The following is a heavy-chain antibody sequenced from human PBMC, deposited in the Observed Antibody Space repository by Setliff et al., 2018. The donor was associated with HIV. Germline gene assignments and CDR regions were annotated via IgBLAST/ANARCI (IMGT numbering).Heavy chain of an antibody. CDR1: GDSISSGGFY. Sequence: PSETLSLTCTVSGDSISSGGFYCNWFRQYPEKGLEWIGWIHYSGRTNFNPSLRSRATISFDTSKNQFSLNLTSVTAADTAAYYCARAPFRGGSFGWFDPWGQGTLVTV. V-gene: IGHV4-31*03. D-gene: IGHD2-15*01. J-gene: IGHJ5*02. CDR3: ARAPFRGGSFGWFDP. CDR2: IHYSGRT.